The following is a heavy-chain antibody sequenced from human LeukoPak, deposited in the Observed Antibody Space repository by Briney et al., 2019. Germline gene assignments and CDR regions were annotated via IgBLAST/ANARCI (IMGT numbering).Heavy chain of an antibody. CDR1: GRSISNSGYY. CDR2: IYYSGST. J-gene: IGHJ4*02. V-gene: IGHV4-39*01. Sequence: SETLSLTCTVSGRSISNSGYYWGWIRQPPGKGLEGIGSIYYSGSTYYNPSLKSRVTISVDTSKNQFSLRLSSVTAADTAVYYCARRPRGYSNGFEYWGQGTLVTVSS. CDR3: ARRPRGYSNGFEY. D-gene: IGHD5-18*01.